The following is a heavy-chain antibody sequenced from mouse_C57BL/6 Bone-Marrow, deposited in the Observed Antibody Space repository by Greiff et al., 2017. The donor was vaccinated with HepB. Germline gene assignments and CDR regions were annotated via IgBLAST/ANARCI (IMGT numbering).Heavy chain of an antibody. D-gene: IGHD1-1*01. CDR3: ARKGAYCYYFDY. Sequence: EVHLVESGGGLVQPGGSLSLSCAASGFTFTDYYMSWVRQPPGKALEWLGFIRNKANGYTTEYSASVKGRFTISRDNSQSILYLQMNALRVEDSATYYCARKGAYCYYFDYWGQGTTLTVSS. V-gene: IGHV7-3*01. J-gene: IGHJ2*01. CDR1: GFTFTDYY. CDR2: IRNKANGYTT.